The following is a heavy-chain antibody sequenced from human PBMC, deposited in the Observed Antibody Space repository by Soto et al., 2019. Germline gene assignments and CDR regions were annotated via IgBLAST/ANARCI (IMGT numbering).Heavy chain of an antibody. CDR2: NYYSGST. Sequence: QVQLQESGPGLVTPSETLSLTCTVSVDSVTSGGYYWSWIRQPPRKGLEWIGYNYYSGSTDYNPSLKSRVPLSSDTSTNQFSLKLNSVTAADTAIYYCPRVHVRVSASRDCDYWGQGALVTFSS. V-gene: IGHV4-61*08. J-gene: IGHJ4*02. CDR1: VDSVTSGGYY. D-gene: IGHD2-2*01. CDR3: PRVHVRVSASRDCDY.